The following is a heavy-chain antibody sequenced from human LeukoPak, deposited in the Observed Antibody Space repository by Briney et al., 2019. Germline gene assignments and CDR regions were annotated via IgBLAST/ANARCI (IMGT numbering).Heavy chain of an antibody. J-gene: IGHJ4*02. CDR3: AKGVKIFGVVITLDY. Sequence: GGSLRLSCAASGFTFSSYAMSWVRQAPGKGLEWVSAISGSGGSTYYADSVKGRFTISRDNSKNTLYLQMNSLRAEDTAVYYCAKGVKIFGVVITLDYWGQGTQVTVSS. D-gene: IGHD3-3*01. CDR1: GFTFSSYA. V-gene: IGHV3-23*01. CDR2: ISGSGGST.